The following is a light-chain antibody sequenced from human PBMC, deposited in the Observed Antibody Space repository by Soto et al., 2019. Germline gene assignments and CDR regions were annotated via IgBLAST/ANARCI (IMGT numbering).Light chain of an antibody. V-gene: IGKV3-11*01. J-gene: IGKJ4*01. CDR1: LNINNF. Sequence: EIVLTQSTATLSLSPGERATLSCRASLNINNFLAWYQQRPGQVPRLLIYDASNRATGVPARFSGSGSGTDFTLTISNLEPEDFAVYYCQQRRNWPITFGGGTKVEIK. CDR3: QQRRNWPIT. CDR2: DAS.